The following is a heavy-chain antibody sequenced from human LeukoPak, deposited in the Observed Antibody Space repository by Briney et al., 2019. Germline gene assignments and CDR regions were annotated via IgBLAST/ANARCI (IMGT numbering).Heavy chain of an antibody. CDR3: ARDGGAYYYGSGYYYNWFDP. V-gene: IGHV3-30*04. CDR1: GFPLHSHA. J-gene: IGHJ5*02. D-gene: IGHD3-10*01. Sequence: GGAPRLSLLASGFPLHSHAMHWGRPAPGKGLGGVAVISYDGSNKYYTDSVKGRLTISRDNSKNTLYLQMDSLRPEDTAVYNCARDGGAYYYGSGYYYNWFDPWGQGTLVTVSS. CDR2: ISYDGSNK.